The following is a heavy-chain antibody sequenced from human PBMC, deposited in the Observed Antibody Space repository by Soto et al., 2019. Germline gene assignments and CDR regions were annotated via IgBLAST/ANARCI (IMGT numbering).Heavy chain of an antibody. D-gene: IGHD3-22*01. Sequence: EVQLVESGGGLVKPGGSLRLSCAASGFTFSNAWMSWVRQAPGKGLEWVGRIKSKTDGGTTDYAAPVKGRFTISRDDSKNTLYLQMNSLKTEDTAVYYCTTYVFDSSGLPGVRRRRFDIWGQGTMVTVSS. J-gene: IGHJ3*02. V-gene: IGHV3-15*01. CDR2: IKSKTDGGTT. CDR1: GFTFSNAW. CDR3: TTYVFDSSGLPGVRRRRFDI.